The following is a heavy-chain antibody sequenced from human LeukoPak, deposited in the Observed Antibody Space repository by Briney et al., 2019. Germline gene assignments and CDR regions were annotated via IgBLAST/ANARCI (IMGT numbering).Heavy chain of an antibody. D-gene: IGHD2-21*02. V-gene: IGHV5-51*01. CDR1: GYSFSNYW. CDR3: ATVVTARRFNAYDI. Sequence: GESLKISCKGPGYSFSNYWIGWVRQIPGKGLEWMGIIYPGDSDTRYSPSFQGQVTISADKSITTAYLQWSSVKASDTAMYYCATVVTARRFNAYDIWGQGTMVTVSS. J-gene: IGHJ3*02. CDR2: IYPGDSDT.